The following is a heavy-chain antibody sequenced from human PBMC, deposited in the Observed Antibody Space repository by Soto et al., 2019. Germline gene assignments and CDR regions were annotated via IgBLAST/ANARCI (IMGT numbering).Heavy chain of an antibody. J-gene: IGHJ5*01. Sequence: PGGSLRRSCAASGFTFISYAMHWGRQAPCKGLEWVAVISYGGSNKYYADSGKGRFTISRDNAKNSWYLQMNSLRAEDTAVYHCAKGPVYSMARCLDSWGHGTLVTVSS. CDR2: ISYGGSNK. V-gene: IGHV3-30-3*01. CDR3: AKGPVYSMARCLDS. CDR1: GFTFISYA. D-gene: IGHD3-10*01.